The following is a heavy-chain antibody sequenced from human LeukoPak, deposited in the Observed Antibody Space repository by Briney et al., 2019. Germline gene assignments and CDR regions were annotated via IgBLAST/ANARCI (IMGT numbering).Heavy chain of an antibody. CDR1: GDTSNNYP. V-gene: IGHV1-69*01. CDR3: ARGTYGPGNYRGGWYYFDF. D-gene: IGHD3-10*01. J-gene: IGHJ4*02. Sequence: GSPVKVSCKASGDTSNNYPITWLRQAPGQGLEWLGGIIPIYGTATISPKFQGRVTISVVASTSAVEMEMGSLRYEDTAVYYCARGTYGPGNYRGGWYYFDFWGQGTLVTVSS. CDR2: IIPIYGTA.